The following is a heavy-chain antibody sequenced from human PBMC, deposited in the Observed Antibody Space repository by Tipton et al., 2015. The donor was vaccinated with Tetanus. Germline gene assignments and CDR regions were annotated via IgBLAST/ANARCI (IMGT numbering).Heavy chain of an antibody. V-gene: IGHV3-21*01. D-gene: IGHD4-11*01. Sequence: SLRLSCAASGFTFSSYSMNWVRQAPGKGLEWVSSISSSSSYIYYADSVKGRFTISRDNAKNSLYLQMNSLRAEDTAVYYCARERERMVHYSNYGGGPSHSGMGVWGQGTTVTVSS. CDR2: ISSSSSYI. CDR3: ARERERMVHYSNYGGGPSHSGMGV. J-gene: IGHJ6*02. CDR1: GFTFSSYS.